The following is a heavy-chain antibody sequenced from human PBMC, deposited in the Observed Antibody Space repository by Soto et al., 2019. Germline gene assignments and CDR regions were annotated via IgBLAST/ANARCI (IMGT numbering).Heavy chain of an antibody. Sequence: QVQLQESGPGLVKPSQTLSLTCTVSGGSISSGGYYWSWIRQHPGKGLEWIGYSYHSGTTYYNPSLKSPVTISVDTSKHQFSLKLTSVTAADTAVYYCARVRGNQLLWWFDPWGQGTLVTVSS. CDR2: SYHSGTT. CDR1: GGSISSGGYY. D-gene: IGHD2-2*01. V-gene: IGHV4-31*01. J-gene: IGHJ5*02. CDR3: ARVRGNQLLWWFDP.